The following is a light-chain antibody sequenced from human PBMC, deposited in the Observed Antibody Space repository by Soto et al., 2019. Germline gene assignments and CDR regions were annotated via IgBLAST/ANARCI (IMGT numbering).Light chain of an antibody. CDR2: EVS. J-gene: IGLJ1*01. CDR1: SSDVGAYNY. Sequence: QSALTQPDSVSGSPGQSVAISCTGTSSDVGAYNYISWYQQHPGKAPKLLLSEVSNRPSGVSDRFSGSKSGNTASLTISGLQAEDEADYYCSSLTTSFTYVFGTGTKVTVL. V-gene: IGLV2-14*01. CDR3: SSLTTSFTYV.